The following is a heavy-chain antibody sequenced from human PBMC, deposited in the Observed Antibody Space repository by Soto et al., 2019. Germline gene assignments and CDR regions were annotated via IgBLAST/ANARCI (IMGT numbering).Heavy chain of an antibody. Sequence: QIQLVQSGPEVRKPGASVKVSCKASGYIFSNFGISWVRQAPGQGLEWMGWISGYNDNTNYAQKFQDRVRMTTDISTSTAYMELTTMRSEDTDVYYFAKAARSWFYYYYGMDVWGQGTTVNVS. V-gene: IGHV1-18*01. J-gene: IGHJ6*02. CDR3: AKAARSWFYYYYGMDV. CDR1: GYIFSNFG. D-gene: IGHD3-10*01. CDR2: ISGYNDNT.